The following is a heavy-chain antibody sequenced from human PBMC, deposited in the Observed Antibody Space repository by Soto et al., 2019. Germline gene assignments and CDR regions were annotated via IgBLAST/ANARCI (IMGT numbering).Heavy chain of an antibody. J-gene: IGHJ6*02. D-gene: IGHD3-10*01. V-gene: IGHV4-34*01. CDR2: INHSGST. CDR1: GGSFSGYY. CDR3: ARGKKGLLWFGEPPYYYYYGMDV. Sequence: SETLSLTCAVYGGSFSGYYWSWIRQPPGKGLEWIGEINHSGSTNYNPSLKSRVTISVDTSKNQFSLKLSSVTAADTAVYYCARGKKGLLWFGEPPYYYYYGMDVWGQGTTVTVSS.